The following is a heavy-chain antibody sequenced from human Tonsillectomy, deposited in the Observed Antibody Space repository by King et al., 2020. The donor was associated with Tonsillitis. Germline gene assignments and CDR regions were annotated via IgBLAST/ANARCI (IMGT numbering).Heavy chain of an antibody. CDR2: IGTAGDT. CDR1: GFTLSSYD. Sequence: VQLVESGGGLVQPGGSLRLSCAASGFTLSSYDMHWVRQSRGKGLEWVSAIGTAGDTYYPGSVKGRFTVSRDNAKNSLYLQMNTLRAEDTAVYYCARDIALTGGFNYMDVGGKGTTVTVSS. CDR3: ARDIALTGGFNYMDV. D-gene: IGHD7-27*01. V-gene: IGHV3-13*01. J-gene: IGHJ6*03.